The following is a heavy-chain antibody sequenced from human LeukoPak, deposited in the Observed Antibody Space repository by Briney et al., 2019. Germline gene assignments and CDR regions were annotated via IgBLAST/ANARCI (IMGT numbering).Heavy chain of an antibody. CDR3: AIYDSSGYYNY. Sequence: GGSLRLSCAASGFTASSNDMSWVRQAPGKGLGWVSVIYSGGRTFYADSVKGRFTISRDNSKNTLYLQMNSLRAEDTAVYYCAIYDSSGYYNYWGQGTLVTVSS. CDR2: IYSGGRT. J-gene: IGHJ4*02. V-gene: IGHV3-53*01. CDR1: GFTASSND. D-gene: IGHD3-22*01.